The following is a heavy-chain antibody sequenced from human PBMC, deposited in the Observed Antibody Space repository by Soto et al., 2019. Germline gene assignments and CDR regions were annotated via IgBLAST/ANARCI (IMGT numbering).Heavy chain of an antibody. CDR1: GYTFTSYY. CDR3: ARDPAVYDILTDYQSLNWFDP. D-gene: IGHD3-9*01. V-gene: IGHV1-46*01. J-gene: IGHJ5*02. Sequence: ASVKVSCKASGYTFTSYYMHWVRQAPGQGLEWMGIINPSGGSTSYAQKFQGRVTMTRDTSTSTVYMELSSLRSEDTAVYYCARDPAVYDILTDYQSLNWFDPWGQGTLVTVSS. CDR2: INPSGGST.